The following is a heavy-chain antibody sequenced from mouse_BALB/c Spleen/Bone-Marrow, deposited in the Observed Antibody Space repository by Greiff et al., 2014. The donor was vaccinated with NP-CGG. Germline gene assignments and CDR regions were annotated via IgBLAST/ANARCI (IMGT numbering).Heavy chain of an antibody. Sequence: EGPGGGAWGGFIQPGGSLGLSLGTFWVTLPFFYIRLGPPPPGKALWGVGFFLKKAKGYTTEYSASVKGRFTISRDNSQSIVYLQMNTLRAEDSATYYCARDINYGTYYWYFDFWGAGTTVTVSS. CDR2: FLKKAKGYTT. CDR1: WVTLPFFY. CDR3: ARDINYGTYYWYFDF. J-gene: IGHJ1*01. D-gene: IGHD1-1*01. V-gene: IGHV7-3*02.